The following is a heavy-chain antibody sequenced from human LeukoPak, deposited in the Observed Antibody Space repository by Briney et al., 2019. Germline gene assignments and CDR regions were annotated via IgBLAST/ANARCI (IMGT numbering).Heavy chain of an antibody. CDR2: IYYSGST. D-gene: IGHD7-27*01. J-gene: IGHJ6*03. CDR1: GGSVSSGSYY. V-gene: IGHV4-61*01. CDR3: ARVVIGAARGYMDV. Sequence: SETLSLTCTVSGGSVSSGSYYWSWIRQPPGKGLEWIGYIYYSGSTNYNPSLKSRVTISVDTSKNQFSLKLSSVTAADTAVYYCARVVIGAARGYMDVWGKGTTATVSS.